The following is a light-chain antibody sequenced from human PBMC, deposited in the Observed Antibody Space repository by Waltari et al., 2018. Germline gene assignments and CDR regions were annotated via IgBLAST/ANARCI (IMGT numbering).Light chain of an antibody. V-gene: IGLV2-11*01. CDR3: CSYAGSYTWV. Sequence: QSALTQSRSVSGSPGQSVTISCTGTSSDVGGYNYVSWYQQHPGKAPKLMIYDVSEWPSGVPDRFSGSKSGNTASLTISGLQAEDEADYYCCSYAGSYTWVFGGGTKLTVL. CDR1: SSDVGGYNY. J-gene: IGLJ2*01. CDR2: DVS.